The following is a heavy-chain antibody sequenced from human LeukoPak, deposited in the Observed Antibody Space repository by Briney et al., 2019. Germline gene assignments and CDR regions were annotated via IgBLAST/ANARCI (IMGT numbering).Heavy chain of an antibody. V-gene: IGHV4-39*01. Sequence: PSETLSLTCTVSGGSISSSSYYWGWIRQPPGKGLERIGSIYYSGSTYYNPSLKSRVTMSVDTSKNQFSLKLSSVTAADTAVYYCARQNRIAVGVGLLTRWGQGTLVTVSS. J-gene: IGHJ4*02. CDR2: IYYSGST. CDR1: GGSISSSSYY. CDR3: ARQNRIAVGVGLLTR. D-gene: IGHD6-19*01.